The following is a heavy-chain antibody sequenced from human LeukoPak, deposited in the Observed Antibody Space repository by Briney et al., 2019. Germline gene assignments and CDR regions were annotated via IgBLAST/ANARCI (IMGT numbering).Heavy chain of an antibody. CDR1: GYTFTGYY. CDR3: ARDGSITGTTGEFDY. D-gene: IGHD1-7*01. V-gene: IGHV1-2*04. Sequence: ASVKVSCKASGYTFTGYYMHWVRQAPGQGLEWVGWINPNSGGTNYAQKFQGWVTMTRDTSISTAYMELSRLRSDDTAVYYCARDGSITGTTGEFDYWGQGTLVTVSS. CDR2: INPNSGGT. J-gene: IGHJ4*02.